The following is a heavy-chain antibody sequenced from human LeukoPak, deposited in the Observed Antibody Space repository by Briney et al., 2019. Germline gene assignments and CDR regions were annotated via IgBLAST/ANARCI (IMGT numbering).Heavy chain of an antibody. J-gene: IGHJ4*02. CDR2: INPSGGST. Sequence: ASVKVSCKASGGTFSSYAISWVRQAPGQGLEWMGIINPSGGSTSYAQKLQGRVTMTRDTSTSTVYMELSSLRSEDTAVYYCAREGVCYGSGGSCYAEGTFDYWGQGTLVTVSS. CDR1: GGTFSSYA. D-gene: IGHD2-15*01. V-gene: IGHV1-46*01. CDR3: AREGVCYGSGGSCYAEGTFDY.